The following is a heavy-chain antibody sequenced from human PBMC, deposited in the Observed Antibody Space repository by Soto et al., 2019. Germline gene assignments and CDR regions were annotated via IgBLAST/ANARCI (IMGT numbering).Heavy chain of an antibody. CDR1: GGSISSSSYY. CDR2: IYYSGST. D-gene: IGHD4-17*01. CDR3: ARSREDYGDDYYYYGLDV. V-gene: IGHV4-61*01. J-gene: IGHJ6*02. Sequence: PSETLSLTCTVSGGSISSSSYYWSWIRQPPGKGLEWIGYIYYSGSTNYNPSLKSRVTISVDTSKNQFSLKLSSVTAADTAVYYCARSREDYGDDYYYYGLDVWGQGTTVTGSS.